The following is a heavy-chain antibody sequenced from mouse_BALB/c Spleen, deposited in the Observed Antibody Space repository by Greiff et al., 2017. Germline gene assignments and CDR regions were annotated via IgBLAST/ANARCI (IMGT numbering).Heavy chain of an antibody. Sequence: EVQLQESGAELVKPGASVKLSCTASGFNIKDTYMHWVKQRPEQGLEWIGRIDPANGNTKYDPKFQGKATITADTSSNTAYLQLSSLTSEDTAVYYCARRAWFAYWGQGTLVTVSA. CDR2: IDPANGNT. V-gene: IGHV14-3*02. CDR1: GFNIKDTY. CDR3: ARRAWFAY. J-gene: IGHJ3*01.